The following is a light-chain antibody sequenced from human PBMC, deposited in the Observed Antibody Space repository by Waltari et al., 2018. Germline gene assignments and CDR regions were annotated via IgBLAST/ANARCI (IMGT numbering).Light chain of an antibody. Sequence: TCRASQSVSSWLAGYQQKPGKAPKLLIYKVSNLQSGVPARFSGSGSGTDFTLTISSLQPDDFATYYCQHYNSYPLTFGGGTKVDIK. CDR1: QSVSSW. CDR2: KVS. CDR3: QHYNSYPLT. V-gene: IGKV1-5*03. J-gene: IGKJ4*01.